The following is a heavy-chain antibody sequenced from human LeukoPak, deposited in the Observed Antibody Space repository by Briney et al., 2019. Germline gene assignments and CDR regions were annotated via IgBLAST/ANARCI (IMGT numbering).Heavy chain of an antibody. J-gene: IGHJ3*02. CDR2: MSSSGSSI. V-gene: IGHV3-21*01. Sequence: GGSLRLSCAASGFSFSTSTMNWVRQAPGRGLEWVSSMSSSGSSIYYADSVKGRFTISRDNAKTSLYLQINSLRAEDTAVYYCARDSYWLGGTIGAFDIWGQGTMTVSS. CDR1: GFSFSTST. D-gene: IGHD3-10*01. CDR3: ARDSYWLGGTIGAFDI.